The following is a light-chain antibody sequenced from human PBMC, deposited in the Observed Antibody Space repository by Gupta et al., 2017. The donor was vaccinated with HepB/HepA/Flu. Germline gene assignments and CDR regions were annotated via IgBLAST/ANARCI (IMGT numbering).Light chain of an antibody. Sequence: SYELTQPPSVSVSPGQTASITCSGDKLGDTYAYWYQQKPGQSPVLVIYQDTKRPSGIPERFSGSNSGNTATLTISGTQARDEADYYCQAWDSSTVVFGGGTKLTVL. J-gene: IGLJ2*01. CDR2: QDT. CDR1: KLGDTY. CDR3: QAWDSSTVV. V-gene: IGLV3-1*01.